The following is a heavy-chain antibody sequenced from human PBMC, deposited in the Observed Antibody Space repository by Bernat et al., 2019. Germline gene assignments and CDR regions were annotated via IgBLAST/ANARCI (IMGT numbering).Heavy chain of an antibody. CDR1: GFTFSRFA. V-gene: IGHV3-30*18. CDR2: ISYDGSNE. CDR3: AKSVGTTVSPPDY. J-gene: IGHJ4*02. D-gene: IGHD4-17*01. Sequence: LSCAASGFTFSRFAMHWVRQAPGKGLEWVAVISYDGSNEYYADSVKGRFTISRDNSKNTLYLQMNSLRVADTAVYYCAKSVGTTVSPPDYWGQGTLVTVSS.